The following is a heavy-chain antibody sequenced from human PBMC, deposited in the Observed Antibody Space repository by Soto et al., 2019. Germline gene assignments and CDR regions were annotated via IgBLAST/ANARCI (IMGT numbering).Heavy chain of an antibody. CDR1: GGAFSSLV. CDR2: INPMLGVA. Sequence: ASVKVSCKASGGAFSSLVISWLRQAPGQGPEWMGGINPMLGVASFAQKFQDRVTITADESTTTAYMELSSLRSEDTAVYYCARGPAQFDPWGQGTLVTVSS. D-gene: IGHD2-2*01. CDR3: ARGPAQFDP. V-gene: IGHV1-69*10. J-gene: IGHJ5*02.